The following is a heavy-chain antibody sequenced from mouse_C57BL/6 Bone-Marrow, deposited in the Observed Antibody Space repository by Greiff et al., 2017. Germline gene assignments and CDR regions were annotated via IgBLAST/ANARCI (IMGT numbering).Heavy chain of an antibody. Sequence: QVQLQQPGAELVKPGASVKLSCKASGYTFTSYWMQWVKQRPGQGLEWIGEIDPSYGYTNYNQKFKGKATLTVDPSSSTAYMRLSSLTSEDSSVDYGAREATNYAMDYWGQGTSVTVSS. CDR2: IDPSYGYT. CDR1: GYTFTSYW. CDR3: AREATNYAMDY. D-gene: IGHD1-1*01. J-gene: IGHJ4*01. V-gene: IGHV1-50*01.